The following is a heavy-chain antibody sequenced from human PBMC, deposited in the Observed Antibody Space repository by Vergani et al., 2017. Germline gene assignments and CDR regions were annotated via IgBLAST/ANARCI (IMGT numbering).Heavy chain of an antibody. J-gene: IGHJ4*02. CDR2: IIPIIRLA. V-gene: IGHV1-69*02. CDR1: GDIFNNYT. CDR3: ARVSPGDNSGWEPFDY. Sequence: QVHLEQSGTEVKKPGSSVKVYCKVSGDIFNNYTVTWGRQAPGQGLEWMGRIIPIIRLATSAQKFQDRVKITGDTSTNTVYMEMNNLRSEDTAVYYCARVSPGDNSGWEPFDYWGQGTLVTVSS. D-gene: IGHD6-19*01.